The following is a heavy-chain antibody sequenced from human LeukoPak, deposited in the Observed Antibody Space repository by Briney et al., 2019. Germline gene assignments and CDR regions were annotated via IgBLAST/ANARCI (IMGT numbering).Heavy chain of an antibody. Sequence: ASVKVSCKASGYTFTGYYMHWVRQAPGQGLEWMGWINPNSGGTNYAQKFQGWVTMTRDTSISTAYMELSRLRSDDTAVYYCAREGRRGSSGSRYLYYYGMDVWGQGTTVTVSS. CDR1: GYTFTGYY. CDR3: AREGRRGSSGSRYLYYYGMDV. V-gene: IGHV1-2*04. CDR2: INPNSGGT. D-gene: IGHD3-22*01. J-gene: IGHJ6*02.